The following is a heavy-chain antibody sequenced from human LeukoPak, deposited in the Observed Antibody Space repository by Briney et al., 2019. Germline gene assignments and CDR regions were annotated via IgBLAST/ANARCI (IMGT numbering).Heavy chain of an antibody. CDR1: GFTFSSYG. J-gene: IGHJ6*03. V-gene: IGHV3-48*02. D-gene: IGHD5-24*01. Sequence: GGSLRLACAASGFTFSSYGMNWVRQAPGRGLEWVSYISSTSRTIYDADSVKGRFTISRDNAKNSLYLQMNSLRDEDTAVYYCARDPLRWLQNNYYYYYMDVWGKGTTVTVSS. CDR3: ARDPLRWLQNNYYYYYMDV. CDR2: ISSTSRTI.